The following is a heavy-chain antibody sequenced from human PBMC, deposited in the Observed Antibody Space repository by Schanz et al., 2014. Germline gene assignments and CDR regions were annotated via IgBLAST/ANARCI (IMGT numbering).Heavy chain of an antibody. V-gene: IGHV3-33*08. Sequence: VQLVESGGGMVQPGGSLRLSCAASGFTFSRYAMHWVRQSPGKGLEWVALIWYDGSNEYYADSVKGRFTISRDNPKKTLYLQMNSLRAEDTAVYYCARDHQWLARYYMDVWGKGTTVTVSS. CDR2: IWYDGSNE. CDR3: ARDHQWLARYYMDV. D-gene: IGHD6-19*01. CDR1: GFTFSRYA. J-gene: IGHJ6*03.